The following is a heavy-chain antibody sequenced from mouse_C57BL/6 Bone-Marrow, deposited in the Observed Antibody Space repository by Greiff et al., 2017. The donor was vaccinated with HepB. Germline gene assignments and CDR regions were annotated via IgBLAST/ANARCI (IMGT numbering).Heavy chain of an antibody. D-gene: IGHD1-1*01. CDR3: TNYYGSGAY. V-gene: IGHV14-4*01. CDR2: IDPENGDT. Sequence: VQLKESGAELVRPGASVKLSCTASGFNIKDDYMHWVKQRPEQGLEWIGWIDPENGDTEYASKFQGKATITADTSSNTAYLQLSSLTSEDTAVYYCTNYYGSGAYWGQGTLVTVSA. J-gene: IGHJ3*01. CDR1: GFNIKDDY.